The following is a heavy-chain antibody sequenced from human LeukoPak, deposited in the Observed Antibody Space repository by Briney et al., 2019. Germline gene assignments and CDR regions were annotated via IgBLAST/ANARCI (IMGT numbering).Heavy chain of an antibody. CDR2: ITGSGGST. J-gene: IGHJ5*02. Sequence: GGSLRLSCTASGFTFGDYAMSWVRQAPGKGLEWVSVITGSGGSTYYADSVKGRFTISRDNSKNTLYLQMNSLRAEDTALYYCAKVARTYYGSGSYYNPNWFDPWGQGTLVTVSS. CDR1: GFTFGDYA. CDR3: AKVARTYYGSGSYYNPNWFDP. V-gene: IGHV3-23*01. D-gene: IGHD3-10*01.